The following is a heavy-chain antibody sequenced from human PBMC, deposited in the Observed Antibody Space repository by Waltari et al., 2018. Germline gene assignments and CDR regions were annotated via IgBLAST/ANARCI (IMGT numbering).Heavy chain of an antibody. V-gene: IGHV3-30*04. CDR2: ISYEGSNK. D-gene: IGHD3-22*01. CDR3: ARDLYSSGPREADS. Sequence: QVHLVESGGGVVQPGRSLRLSCVGSGFTFSDHAMHWVRQAPGKGVEWVAIISYEGSNKYYADSVRGRFTISRDNSKNMLYLEMNSLRAEDTAVYYCARDLYSSGPREADSWGQGTLVAVSS. CDR1: GFTFSDHA. J-gene: IGHJ4*02.